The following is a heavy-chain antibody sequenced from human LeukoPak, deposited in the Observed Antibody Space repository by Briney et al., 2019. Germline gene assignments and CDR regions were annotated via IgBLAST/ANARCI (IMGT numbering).Heavy chain of an antibody. CDR3: ARDYSGSGFFDY. Sequence: SETLSLTCTVSGVSISNYYWSWIRQPPGKGLEWIGYIYYSGSTNYNPSLQSRATISVDPSKSQFSLRLSSVTAADTAVYYCARDYSGSGFFDYWGQGILVTVSS. CDR2: IYYSGST. J-gene: IGHJ4*02. CDR1: GVSISNYY. D-gene: IGHD3-10*01. V-gene: IGHV4-59*01.